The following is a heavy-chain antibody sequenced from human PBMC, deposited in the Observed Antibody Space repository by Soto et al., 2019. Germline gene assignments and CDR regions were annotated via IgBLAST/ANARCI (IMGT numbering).Heavy chain of an antibody. V-gene: IGHV4-30-2*01. CDR3: ARSRELDY. Sequence: PSETLSLTCGVSCGCLSGATYSWNWIRQTPGKGLEWIGYIVPSGTTYYNPSLRSRVTISIDVSKNQFSLSLRSLTAADTAVEYWARSRELDYWSQGTLVTVSS. J-gene: IGHJ4*02. CDR1: CGCLSGATYS. CDR2: IVPSGTT.